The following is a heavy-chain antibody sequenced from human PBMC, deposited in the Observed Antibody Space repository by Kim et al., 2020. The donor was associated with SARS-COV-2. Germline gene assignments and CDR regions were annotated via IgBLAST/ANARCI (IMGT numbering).Heavy chain of an antibody. D-gene: IGHD6-13*01. J-gene: IGHJ4*02. CDR1: GYTFTGYY. Sequence: ASVKVSCKASGYTFTGYYMHWVRQAPGQGLEWMGWINPNSGGTNYAQKFQGRVTMTRDTSISTAYMELSRLRSDDTAVYYCARVQGATIAAAGSFDYWGQGTLVTVSS. CDR2: INPNSGGT. CDR3: ARVQGATIAAAGSFDY. V-gene: IGHV1-2*02.